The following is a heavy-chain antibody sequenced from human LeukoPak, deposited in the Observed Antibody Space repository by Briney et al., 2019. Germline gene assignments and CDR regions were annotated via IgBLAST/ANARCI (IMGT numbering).Heavy chain of an antibody. J-gene: IGHJ2*01. CDR3: ARPSSGYRYWYFDL. CDR1: GGSISSSSYY. V-gene: IGHV4-39*07. D-gene: IGHD3-22*01. CDR2: IFYSGST. Sequence: SETLSLTCTVSGGSISSSSYYWGWIRQPPGKGLEWIGSIFYSGSTDYNPSLKSRVTISVDTSKNQFSLKLSSVTAADTAVYYCARPSSGYRYWYFDLWGRGTLVTVSS.